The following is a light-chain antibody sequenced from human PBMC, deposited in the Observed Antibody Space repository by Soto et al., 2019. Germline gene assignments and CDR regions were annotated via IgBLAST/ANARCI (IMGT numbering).Light chain of an antibody. CDR1: SSDVGSYNL. J-gene: IGLJ2*01. Sequence: QSALTQPASVSGSPGQSITISCTGTSSDVGSYNLVSWYQHHPGKAPKLMIYDGSKRPSGVSNRFSGSKSAYTASLTISGLPAEDAADYYGCSYARRMTFVFGGGTKLTVL. V-gene: IGLV2-23*03. CDR2: DGS. CDR3: CSYARRMTFV.